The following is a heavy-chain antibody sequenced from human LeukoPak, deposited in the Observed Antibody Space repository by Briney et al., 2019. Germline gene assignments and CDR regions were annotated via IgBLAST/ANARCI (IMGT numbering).Heavy chain of an antibody. J-gene: IGHJ4*02. Sequence: GGPLRLPCAASGFTFSSYAMHGVRQAPGKGREGVAVISYDGSNKYYADSVKGRFTISRDNSKNTLYLQMNSLRAEDTAVYYCARWAPYSSSWYFDYWGQGTLVTVSS. CDR2: ISYDGSNK. CDR3: ARWAPYSSSWYFDY. CDR1: GFTFSSYA. V-gene: IGHV3-30*04. D-gene: IGHD6-13*01.